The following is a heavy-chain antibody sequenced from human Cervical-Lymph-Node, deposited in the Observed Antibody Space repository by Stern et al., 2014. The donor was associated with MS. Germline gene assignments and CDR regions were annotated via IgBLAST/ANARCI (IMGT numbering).Heavy chain of an antibody. CDR1: GGSISGGDFY. V-gene: IGHV4-61*02. CDR3: ARDRLYDTVWYQWYFDL. Sequence: QVQLQESGPGLVKPSQTLSLTCTVSGGSISGGDFYWSWIRQPAGKGLEWIGRVYASGTTVYNPSLRSRVTMSVDTSRNQFSLRLTSVTAADTAVYYCARDRLYDTVWYQWYFDLWGRGTLVTVSS. D-gene: IGHD3-16*01. CDR2: VYASGTT. J-gene: IGHJ2*01.